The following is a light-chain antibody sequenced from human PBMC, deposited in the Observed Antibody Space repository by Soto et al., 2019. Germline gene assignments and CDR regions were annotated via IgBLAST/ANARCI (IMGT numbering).Light chain of an antibody. J-gene: IGKJ2*01. V-gene: IGKV3-20*01. CDR1: QSVSRNY. Sequence: EIVLTQSPGTLSLSPGERATLSCRASQSVSRNYLAWYQQKPGQSPRLLIYVASSRATGIPDRFSGSGSGTDFTLTISRLEPEDVAVYYCQHYDDWPPYTFGQGTKVDIK. CDR2: VAS. CDR3: QHYDDWPPYT.